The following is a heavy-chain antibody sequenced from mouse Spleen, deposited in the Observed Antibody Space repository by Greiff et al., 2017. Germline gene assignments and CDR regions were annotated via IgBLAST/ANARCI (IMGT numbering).Heavy chain of an antibody. J-gene: IGHJ1*01. CDR1: GYSITSGYD. V-gene: IGHV3-1*01. CDR3: ARSTGTGWYFDV. CDR2: ISYSGST. D-gene: IGHD4-1*02. Sequence: VQLQQSGPGMVKPSQSLSLTCTVTGYSITSGYDWHWIRHFPGNKLEWMGYISYSGSTNYNPSLKSRISITHDTSKNHFFLKLNSVTTEDTATYYCARSTGTGWYFDVWGAGTTVTVSS.